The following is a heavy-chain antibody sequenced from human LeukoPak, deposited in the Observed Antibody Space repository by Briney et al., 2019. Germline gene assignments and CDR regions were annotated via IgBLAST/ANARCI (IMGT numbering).Heavy chain of an antibody. Sequence: GGSLRLSCAASGFTVSSNYMSWVRQAPGKGLEWVSVIYSGGSTYYADSVKGRFTISRDNAKNTLYLQMNSLRAEDTAVYYCARDVSTGSSAFDIWGQGTMVTVSS. D-gene: IGHD2-2*01. CDR3: ARDVSTGSSAFDI. V-gene: IGHV3-53*01. CDR2: IYSGGST. J-gene: IGHJ3*02. CDR1: GFTVSSNY.